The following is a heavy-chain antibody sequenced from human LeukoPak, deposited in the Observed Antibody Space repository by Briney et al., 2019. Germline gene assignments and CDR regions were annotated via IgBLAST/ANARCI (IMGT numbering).Heavy chain of an antibody. CDR2: INSDGSDT. CDR1: GCTFSSYW. Sequence: GGSLRLSCAASGCTFSSYWMHWVRQAPGKGLVWVSRINSDGSDTTYADSVKGRFTISRDNAKNTLYLQMNSLRAEDTAVYYCAKNGPGLDYFDYWGQGTLVTVSS. V-gene: IGHV3-74*01. J-gene: IGHJ4*02. D-gene: IGHD3-10*01. CDR3: AKNGPGLDYFDY.